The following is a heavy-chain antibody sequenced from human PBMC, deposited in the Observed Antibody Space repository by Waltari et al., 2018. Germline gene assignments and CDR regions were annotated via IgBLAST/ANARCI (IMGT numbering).Heavy chain of an antibody. J-gene: IGHJ4*02. CDR1: GFTFSSYG. D-gene: IGHD6-19*01. CDR3: ARDGAGLDY. Sequence: QVQLVESGGGVVQPGRSLRLSCAASGFTFSSYGMHWVRQAPGKGLGWVAVIWYDGSNKYYADSVKGRFTISRDNSKNTLYLQMNSLRAEDTAVYYCARDGAGLDYWGQGTLVTVSS. CDR2: IWYDGSNK. V-gene: IGHV3-33*01.